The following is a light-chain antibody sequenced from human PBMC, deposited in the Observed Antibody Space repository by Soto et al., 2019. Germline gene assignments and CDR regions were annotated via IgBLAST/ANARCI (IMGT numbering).Light chain of an antibody. Sequence: DIQMTQSPSTLSASVGDRVTITCRASQSISSWLAWYQQKPGKAPKLLIYDASSLESGVPSRFSGSGSGTEFTLTFSSLQTDDFASYYCQQYDRYSWTFGQGTKVEIK. J-gene: IGKJ1*01. CDR2: DAS. CDR3: QQYDRYSWT. V-gene: IGKV1-5*01. CDR1: QSISSW.